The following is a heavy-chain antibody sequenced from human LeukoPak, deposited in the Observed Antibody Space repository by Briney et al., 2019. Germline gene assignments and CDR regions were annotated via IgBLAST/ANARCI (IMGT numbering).Heavy chain of an antibody. V-gene: IGHV1-2*06. Sequence: ASVEVSCKASGYTFTGYYMHWVRQAPGQGLEWMGRINPNSGGTNYAQKFQGRVTMTRDTSISTAYMELSRLRSDDTAVYYCARAICSGCYAPTDYWGQGTLVTVSS. CDR2: INPNSGGT. CDR3: ARAICSGCYAPTDY. J-gene: IGHJ4*02. D-gene: IGHD6-19*01. CDR1: GYTFTGYY.